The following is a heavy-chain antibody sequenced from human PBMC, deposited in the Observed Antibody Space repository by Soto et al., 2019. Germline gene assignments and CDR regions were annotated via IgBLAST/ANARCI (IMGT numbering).Heavy chain of an antibody. CDR1: CYTFSSYG. D-gene: IGHD3-3*01. Sequence: GASVKVSCKASCYTFSSYGISLGRQAPGQGLEWMGWISAYNGNTNYAQKLQGRVTMTTDTSTSTAYMELSAEDTAVYYCARTSLTIFGPSNDYYGMGVWGLGTTVTVSS. CDR3: ARTSLTIFGPSNDYYGMGV. V-gene: IGHV1-18*01. CDR2: ISAYNGNT. J-gene: IGHJ6*02.